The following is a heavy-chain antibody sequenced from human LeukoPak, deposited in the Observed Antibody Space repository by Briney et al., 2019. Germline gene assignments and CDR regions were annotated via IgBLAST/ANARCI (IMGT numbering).Heavy chain of an antibody. Sequence: HGESLKISCKGSGYSFTSYWIGWVRQMPGKGLEWMGIINPGDSDTRYSPSFQGQVTISVDKSINTAYLQWRSLKASDNAMYFCARQGTSGYFPLDYWGQGTLVTVSS. V-gene: IGHV5-51*01. J-gene: IGHJ4*02. D-gene: IGHD3-22*01. CDR3: ARQGTSGYFPLDY. CDR2: INPGDSDT. CDR1: GYSFTSYW.